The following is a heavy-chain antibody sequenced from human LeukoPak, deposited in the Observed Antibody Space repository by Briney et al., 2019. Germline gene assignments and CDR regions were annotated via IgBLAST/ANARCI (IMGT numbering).Heavy chain of an antibody. CDR2: IYPGDSDT. CDR3: ARQFSGFHYYFDY. V-gene: IGHV5-51*01. J-gene: IGHJ4*02. D-gene: IGHD5-12*01. CDR1: GYSFTNYW. Sequence: GESLKISCQGSGYSFTNYWIGWVRQLPGKGLEWIGIIYPGDSDTRYSPSFQGQVTMSADKSISTAYLQWSSLKASDTAMYYCARQFSGFHYYFDYWGQGTLVTVSS.